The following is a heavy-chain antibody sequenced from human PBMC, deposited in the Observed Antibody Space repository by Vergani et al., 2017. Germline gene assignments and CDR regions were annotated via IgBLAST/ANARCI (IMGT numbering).Heavy chain of an antibody. D-gene: IGHD3-10*01. J-gene: IGHJ4*02. CDR1: GFTFSSYA. CDR2: ISGSGGST. CDR3: AKGLNYYGSGSYDY. V-gene: IGHV3-23*01. Sequence: EVQLLESGGGLVQPGGSLRLSCAASGFTFSSYAMSWVRQAPGKGLEWVSAISGSGGSTYYADSVKGRFTISRYHSKNTLYLQMNSLRAEDTAVYYCAKGLNYYGSGSYDYWGQGTLVTVSS.